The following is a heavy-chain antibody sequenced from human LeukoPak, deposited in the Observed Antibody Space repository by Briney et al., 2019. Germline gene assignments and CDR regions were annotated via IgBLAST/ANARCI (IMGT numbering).Heavy chain of an antibody. CDR1: GFTFSSYS. CDR3: ARDGLVWFGELYYFDY. Sequence: GGSLRLSCAASGFTFSSYSMNWVRQAPGKGLEWVSSISSSSSYIYYADSVKGRFTISRDNAKNSLYLQMNSLRAEDTAVYYCARDGLVWFGELYYFDYWGQGTLATVSS. D-gene: IGHD3-10*01. CDR2: ISSSSSYI. J-gene: IGHJ4*02. V-gene: IGHV3-21*01.